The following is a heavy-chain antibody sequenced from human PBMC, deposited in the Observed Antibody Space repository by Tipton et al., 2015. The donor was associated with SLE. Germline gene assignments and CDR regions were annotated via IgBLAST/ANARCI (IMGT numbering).Heavy chain of an antibody. CDR3: ARGGSGGDAFDI. CDR1: GYSISSGYY. J-gene: IGHJ3*02. D-gene: IGHD2-15*01. Sequence: TLSLTCAVSGYSISSGYYWGWIRQPPGKGLEWIGEINHSGSTNYNPSLKSRVTISVDTSKNQFSLKLSSVTAADTAVYYCARGGSGGDAFDIWGQGTMVTVSS. V-gene: IGHV4-38-2*01. CDR2: INHSGST.